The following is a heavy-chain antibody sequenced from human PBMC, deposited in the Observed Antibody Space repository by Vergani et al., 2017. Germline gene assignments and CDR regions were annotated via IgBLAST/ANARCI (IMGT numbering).Heavy chain of an antibody. Sequence: QVQLQESGPGLVKPSQTLPLTCTVSGGSISSGDYYWSWIRQPPGKGLEWIGYIYYSGSTYYNPSLKSRVTISVDTSKNQFSLKLSSVTAADTAVYYCARENQQQQPEYYFDYWGQGTLVTVSS. CDR2: IYYSGST. D-gene: IGHD6-13*01. V-gene: IGHV4-30-4*01. J-gene: IGHJ4*02. CDR3: ARENQQQQPEYYFDY. CDR1: GGSISSGDYY.